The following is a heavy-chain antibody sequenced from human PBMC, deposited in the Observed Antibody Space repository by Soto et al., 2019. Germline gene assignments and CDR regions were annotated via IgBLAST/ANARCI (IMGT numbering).Heavy chain of an antibody. Sequence: GGSLRLSCAASGFTFSSYGMHWVRQAPGKGLEWVAVISYDGSNKYYADSVKGRFTISRDNSKNTLYLQMNSLRAEDTAVYYCAKVVYYGSGSYYNGFEYWGQGTLVTVSS. CDR2: ISYDGSNK. V-gene: IGHV3-30*18. J-gene: IGHJ4*02. D-gene: IGHD3-10*01. CDR1: GFTFSSYG. CDR3: AKVVYYGSGSYYNGFEY.